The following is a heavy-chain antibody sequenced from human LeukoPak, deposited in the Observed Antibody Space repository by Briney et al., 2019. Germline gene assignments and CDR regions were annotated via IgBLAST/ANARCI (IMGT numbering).Heavy chain of an antibody. D-gene: IGHD3/OR15-3a*01. V-gene: IGHV4-31*03. CDR3: ARHGRWYFDY. CDR2: IYYSGST. Sequence: SQTLSLTCTVSGGSISSGGYYWSWIRQHPGKGLEWIGYIYYSGSTYYNPSFKSRVTISVDTSKNQFSLKLSSVTAADTAVYYCARHGRWYFDYWGQGTLVTVSS. CDR1: GGSISSGGYY. J-gene: IGHJ4*02.